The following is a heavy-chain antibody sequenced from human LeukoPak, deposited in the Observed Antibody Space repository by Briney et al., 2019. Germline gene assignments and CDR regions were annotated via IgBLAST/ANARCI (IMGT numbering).Heavy chain of an antibody. Sequence: SETLSLTCTVSGGSISSSSYYRGWIRQPPGKGLEWIGSIYYSGSTYYNPSLKSRVTISVDTSKNQFSLKLSSVTAADTAVYYCARVGPPYNWFDPWGQGTLVTVSS. J-gene: IGHJ5*02. V-gene: IGHV4-39*07. CDR1: GGSISSSSYY. CDR2: IYYSGST. CDR3: ARVGPPYNWFDP.